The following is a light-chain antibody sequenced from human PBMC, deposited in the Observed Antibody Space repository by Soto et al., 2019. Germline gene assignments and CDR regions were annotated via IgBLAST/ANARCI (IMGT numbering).Light chain of an antibody. Sequence: IVLTQSPGTRSXXXGXXXTXXXSAIQSVSNDFLAWYQQKPGQAPRLLIYGASRRATGIPDRFSGSGSGTDFTLTISRLEPEDFAVFYCQHYGSSPLITFGRGTRLEIK. J-gene: IGKJ5*01. CDR2: GAS. CDR1: QSVSNDF. CDR3: QHYGSSPLIT. V-gene: IGKV3-20*01.